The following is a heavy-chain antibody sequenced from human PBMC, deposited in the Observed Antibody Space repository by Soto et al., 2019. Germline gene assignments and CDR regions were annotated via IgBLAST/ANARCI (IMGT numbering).Heavy chain of an antibody. Sequence: GGSLKISCKGSGYSFTSYWIGLVHQMPGKGLEWMGIIYPGDSDTRYSPSFQGQVTISADKSISTAYLQWSSLKASDTAMYYCARQGYSYALRGDYYGMDVWGQGTTVTVSS. CDR2: IYPGDSDT. J-gene: IGHJ6*02. V-gene: IGHV5-51*07. CDR1: GYSFTSYW. D-gene: IGHD5-18*01. CDR3: ARQGYSYALRGDYYGMDV.